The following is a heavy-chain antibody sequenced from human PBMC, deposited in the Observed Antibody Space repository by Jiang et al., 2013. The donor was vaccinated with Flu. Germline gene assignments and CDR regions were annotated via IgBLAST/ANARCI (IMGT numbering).Heavy chain of an antibody. V-gene: IGHV4-59*01. D-gene: IGHD3-16*01. Sequence: GPGLVKPSETLSLTCTVSGGSISSYYWSWIRQPPGKGLEWIGYIYYSGSTNYNPSLKSRVTISVDTSKNQFSLKLSSVTAADTAVYYCARGGEPKTDFDYWGQGTLVTVSS. CDR3: ARGGEPKTDFDY. J-gene: IGHJ4*02. CDR2: IYYSGST. CDR1: GGSISSYY.